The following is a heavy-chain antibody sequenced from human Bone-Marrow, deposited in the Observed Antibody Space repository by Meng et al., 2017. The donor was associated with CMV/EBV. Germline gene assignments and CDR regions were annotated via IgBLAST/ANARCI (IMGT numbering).Heavy chain of an antibody. Sequence: LRLSCTVSGGSISSGGYYWSWIRQHPGKGLEWIGYIYYSGSTYYNPSLKSRVTISVDTSKNQFSLKLSSVTAADTAAYYCARELRFLAGGMAVWGQGTTVTVSS. CDR3: ARELRFLAGGMAV. J-gene: IGHJ6*02. V-gene: IGHV4-31*03. CDR1: GGSISSGGYY. D-gene: IGHD3-3*01. CDR2: IYYSGST.